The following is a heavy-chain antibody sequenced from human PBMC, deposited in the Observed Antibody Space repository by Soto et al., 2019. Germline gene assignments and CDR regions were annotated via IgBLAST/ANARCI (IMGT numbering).Heavy chain of an antibody. D-gene: IGHD2-2*01. CDR1: GGSISSYY. Sequence: PSETLSLTCTVSGGSISSYYWSWIRQPPGKGLEWIGEINHSGGTIYNPSLKSRVTISGDTSSNQFSLKLTSVTASDTAVYYCAFSTMPRTRDLVYWAQGTLVTVSS. J-gene: IGHJ4*02. CDR3: AFSTMPRTRDLVY. CDR2: INHSGGT. V-gene: IGHV4-34*01.